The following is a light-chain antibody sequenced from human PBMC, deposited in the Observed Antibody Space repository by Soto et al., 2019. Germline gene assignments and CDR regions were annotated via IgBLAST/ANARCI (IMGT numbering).Light chain of an antibody. CDR1: SSDIGAYDY. J-gene: IGLJ1*01. CDR3: FSFTTTSTHV. CDR2: EVN. V-gene: IGLV2-14*01. Sequence: QSALTQPASLSGSPGQSITISCTGTSSDIGAYDYVSWFQQHPGKAPKLMISEVNNRPSGVSNRFSGSKSGNTAYLTIYGLPVEDEVESFCFSFTTTSTHVFGTGTKVT.